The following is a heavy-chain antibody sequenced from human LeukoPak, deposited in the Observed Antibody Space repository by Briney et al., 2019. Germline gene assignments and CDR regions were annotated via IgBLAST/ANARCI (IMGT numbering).Heavy chain of an antibody. Sequence: GGSLRLSCAASGFIVSSNYMSWVRQAPGKGLEWVSVIYSGGSTYYADSVKGRFSTSRDYSKNTVYLQMNSLRADDTAVYYCARGRGYSGCVPFDYWGQGTLVTVSS. D-gene: IGHD5-12*01. J-gene: IGHJ4*02. CDR3: ARGRGYSGCVPFDY. V-gene: IGHV3-53*01. CDR1: GFIVSSNY. CDR2: IYSGGST.